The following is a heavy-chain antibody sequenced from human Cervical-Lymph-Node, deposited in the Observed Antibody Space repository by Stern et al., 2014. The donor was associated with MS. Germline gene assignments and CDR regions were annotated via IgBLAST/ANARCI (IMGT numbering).Heavy chain of an antibody. CDR1: GGSISSGGYY. Sequence: VQLVESGPGLVKPSQTLSLTCTVSGGSISSGGYYLSWIRQHPGKGLEWIGYIYYSGSTYYNPSLKSRVTISVDTSKNQFSLKLSSVTAADTAVYYCARDGYYDSSGYPNAFDIWGQGTMVTVSS. CDR3: ARDGYYDSSGYPNAFDI. D-gene: IGHD3-22*01. CDR2: IYYSGST. V-gene: IGHV4-31*03. J-gene: IGHJ3*02.